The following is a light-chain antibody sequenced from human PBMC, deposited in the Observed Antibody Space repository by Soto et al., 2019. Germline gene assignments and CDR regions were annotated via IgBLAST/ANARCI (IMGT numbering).Light chain of an antibody. CDR1: QSISNS. CDR2: VAS. J-gene: IGKJ2*02. V-gene: IGKV1-39*01. CDR3: QQTFSPPCT. Sequence: DIQMTQSLSCLSASVGDTVTITCRASQSISNSLSWYQQKPGKAPKFLIYVASTLQRGVPSRFSGSGSGTDFTLTISSLQPEDVATYYCQQTFSPPCTFGQGTKLEIK.